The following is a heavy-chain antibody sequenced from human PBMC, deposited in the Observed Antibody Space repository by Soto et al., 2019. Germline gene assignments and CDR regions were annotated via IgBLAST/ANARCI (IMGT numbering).Heavy chain of an antibody. V-gene: IGHV3-23*01. Sequence: EVQLLESGGGLVQPGGSLRLSCAASGFTFSSYAMNWVRQAPGKGLEWVSVISGSDGSTYYADSVKGRFTISRDNSKNTLYVRMNSLRAEDTAVYYCAKAISGYNAPLDHWGQGTRVTVSS. CDR2: ISGSDGST. J-gene: IGHJ4*02. CDR3: AKAISGYNAPLDH. CDR1: GFTFSSYA. D-gene: IGHD1-20*01.